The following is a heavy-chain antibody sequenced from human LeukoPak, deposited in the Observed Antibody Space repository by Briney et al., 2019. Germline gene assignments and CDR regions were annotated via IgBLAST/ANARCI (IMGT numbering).Heavy chain of an antibody. CDR3: ARGQYHLLYWYFDL. J-gene: IGHJ2*01. CDR1: GGSIRSYY. V-gene: IGHV4-4*07. CDR2: IYSSGST. D-gene: IGHD2-2*01. Sequence: SETLSLTCTVSGGSIRSYYWSWIRQPAGKGLEWIGRIYSSGSTNYNPSLESRVTMSVDTSKNQFSLKLSSVTAADTAVYYCARGQYHLLYWYFDLWGRGTLVTVSS.